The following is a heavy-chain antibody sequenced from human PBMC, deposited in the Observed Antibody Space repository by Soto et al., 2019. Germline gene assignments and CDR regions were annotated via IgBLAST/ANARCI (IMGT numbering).Heavy chain of an antibody. CDR1: GGSFSGYY. CDR2: INHSGNT. Sequence: SETLSLTCAVYGGSFSGYYWSWIRQPPGKGLEWIGEINHSGNTNYNPSLKSRVTISVDTSKNQFSLKLSSVTAADTAVYYCARGPITIFGVVIIPVTAFDYWGQGTLVTVSS. V-gene: IGHV4-34*01. D-gene: IGHD3-3*01. CDR3: ARGPITIFGVVIIPVTAFDY. J-gene: IGHJ4*02.